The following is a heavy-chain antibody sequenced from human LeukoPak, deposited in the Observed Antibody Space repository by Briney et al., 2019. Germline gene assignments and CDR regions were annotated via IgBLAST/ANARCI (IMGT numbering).Heavy chain of an antibody. J-gene: IGHJ4*02. CDR2: IIPIFGAA. CDR1: GGTFSSYA. V-gene: IGHV1-69*13. D-gene: IGHD6-13*01. CDR3: ARGGSSSWYSHFDY. Sequence: ASVKVSCKASGGTFSSYAISWVRQAPGQGLEWMGGIIPIFGAANYAQKFQGRVTITADESTSTAYMELSSLRSEDTAVYYCARGGSSSWYSHFDYWGQGTLVTVSS.